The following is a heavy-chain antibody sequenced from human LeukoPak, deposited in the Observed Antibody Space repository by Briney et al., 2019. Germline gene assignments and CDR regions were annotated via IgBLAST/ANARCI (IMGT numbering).Heavy chain of an antibody. CDR1: GGSISSSNW. J-gene: IGHJ4*02. CDR3: ASNYCSGGSCYLV. D-gene: IGHD2-15*01. Sequence: KPSETLSLTCAVSGGSISSSNWWSWVRQPPGKGLEWIGEIYHSGSTNYNPSPKSRVTISVDKSKNQFSLKLSSVTAADTAVYYCASNYCSGGSCYLVWGQGTLVTVSS. CDR2: IYHSGST. V-gene: IGHV4-4*02.